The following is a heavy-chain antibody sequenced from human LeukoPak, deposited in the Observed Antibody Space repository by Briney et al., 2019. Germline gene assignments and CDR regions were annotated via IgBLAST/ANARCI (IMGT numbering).Heavy chain of an antibody. CDR2: ISGSGGNT. CDR3: AKATVTTFADYFDY. D-gene: IGHD4-11*01. V-gene: IGHV3-23*01. CDR1: GFTFSSYA. Sequence: GGSLRLSCAASGFTFSSYAMSWVRQVRGKGVEWVSGISGSGGNTHSADSVKGRFTISRDNSKNTLYLQMNSLRAEDTAVYYCAKATVTTFADYFDYWGQGTLVTVSS. J-gene: IGHJ4*02.